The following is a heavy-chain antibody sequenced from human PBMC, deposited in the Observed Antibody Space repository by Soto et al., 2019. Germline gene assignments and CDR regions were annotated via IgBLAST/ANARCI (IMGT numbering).Heavy chain of an antibody. CDR2: INHSGST. D-gene: IGHD2-2*02. CDR1: GGSFSGYY. J-gene: IGHJ4*02. CDR3: ATLRGEEGYCSSTSCYKSDY. Sequence: PSETLSLTCAVYGGSFSGYYWSWIRQPPGKGLEWIGEINHSGSTNYNPSLKSRVTISVDTSKNQFSLKLSSVTAADTAVYYCATLRGEEGYCSSTSCYKSDYWGQGTLVTVS. V-gene: IGHV4-34*01.